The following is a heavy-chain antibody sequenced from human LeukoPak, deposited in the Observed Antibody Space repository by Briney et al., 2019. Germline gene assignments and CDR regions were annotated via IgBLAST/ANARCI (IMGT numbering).Heavy chain of an antibody. V-gene: IGHV1-46*01. D-gene: IGHD3-10*01. CDR3: ARLRINIVGGVISGMDV. CDR2: INPSGGST. Sequence: ASVKVSCKASGYTFTSYYMHWVRQAPGQGLEWMGIINPSGGSTSYAQKFQGRVTMTTDTSTSTVYMELSSLRSEDTAVYYCARLRINIVGGVISGMDVWGQGTTVTVSS. CDR1: GYTFTSYY. J-gene: IGHJ6*02.